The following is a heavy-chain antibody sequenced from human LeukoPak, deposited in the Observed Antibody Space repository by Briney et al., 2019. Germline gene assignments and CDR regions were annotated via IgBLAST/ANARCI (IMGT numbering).Heavy chain of an antibody. CDR1: GYTFSSSG. D-gene: IGHD5-18*01. J-gene: IGHJ4*02. CDR3: VKDYSYVIDY. CDR2: ISANNGDI. V-gene: IGHV1-18*01. Sequence: ASVKVSCKTSGYTFSSSGFSWVRQAPGQGLEWMGWISANNGDIHPAQKFQGRVTLTIDTSTSTAYMELRSLRFDDTAVYYCVKDYSYVIDYWGQGTLVTVSS.